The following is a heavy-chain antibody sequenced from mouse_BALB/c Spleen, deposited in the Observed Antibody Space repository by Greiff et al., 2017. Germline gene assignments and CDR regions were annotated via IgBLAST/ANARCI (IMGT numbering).Heavy chain of an antibody. CDR1: GFAFSSYD. CDR3: ARHEVY. Sequence: EVQAVESGGGLVKPGGSLKPSCAASGFAFSSYDMSWVRQTPEKRLEWVAYISSGGGSTYYPDTVKGRFTISRDNAKNTLYLQMGSLKSEDTAMYYCARHEVYWGQGTLVTVSA. V-gene: IGHV5-12-1*01. D-gene: IGHD2-14*01. J-gene: IGHJ3*01. CDR2: ISSGGGST.